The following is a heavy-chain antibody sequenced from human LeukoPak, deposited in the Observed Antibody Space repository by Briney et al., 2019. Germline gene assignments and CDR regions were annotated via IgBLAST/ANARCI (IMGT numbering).Heavy chain of an antibody. CDR2: IYHSGST. J-gene: IGHJ5*02. V-gene: IGHV4-30-2*01. D-gene: IGHD6-13*01. Sequence: SQTLSLTCAVSGGSISSGGYSWSWIRQPPGKGLEWIGYIYHSGSTYYNPSLKSRVAISVDRSKNQFSLKLSSVTAADTAVYYCARYSSSRRNWFDPWGQGTLVTVSS. CDR3: ARYSSSRRNWFDP. CDR1: GGSISSGGYS.